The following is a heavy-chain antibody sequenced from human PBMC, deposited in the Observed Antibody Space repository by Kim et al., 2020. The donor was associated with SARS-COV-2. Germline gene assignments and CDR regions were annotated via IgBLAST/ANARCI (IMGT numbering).Heavy chain of an antibody. Sequence: GGSLRLSCGASGFTVNNFAMSWVRQAPGKGLEWVSTDPGGGGRTFYADSVKGRFTISRDNSKNTVFLQMNSVRAEDTAVYYCAKAQQISSGWYVFEDWGQGTLVTVSS. D-gene: IGHD6-19*01. CDR1: GFTVNNFA. CDR3: AKAQQISSGWYVFED. CDR2: DPGGGGRT. V-gene: IGHV3-23*01. J-gene: IGHJ4*02.